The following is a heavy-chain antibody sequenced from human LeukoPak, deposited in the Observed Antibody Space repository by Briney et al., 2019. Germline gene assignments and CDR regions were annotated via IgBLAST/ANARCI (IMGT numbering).Heavy chain of an antibody. J-gene: IGHJ5*02. Sequence: GGSLRLSCAASGFTFSSYGMHWVRPAPGKGLEWVAVIWYDGSNKYYADSVKGRFTISRGNSKNTLYLQMNSLRAEDTAVYYCARDYSYSSSWYRGPWFDPWGQGTLVTVSS. D-gene: IGHD6-13*01. CDR3: ARDYSYSSSWYRGPWFDP. CDR2: IWYDGSNK. V-gene: IGHV3-33*01. CDR1: GFTFSSYG.